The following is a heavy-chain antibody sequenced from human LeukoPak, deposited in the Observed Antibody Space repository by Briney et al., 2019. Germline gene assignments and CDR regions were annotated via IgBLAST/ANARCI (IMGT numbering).Heavy chain of an antibody. CDR3: AKGVVRITMVRGVIIHPGNYYYGMDV. V-gene: IGHV3-23*01. J-gene: IGHJ6*02. CDR2: ISGSGGST. CDR1: GFTFSSYA. D-gene: IGHD3-10*01. Sequence: GGSLRLSCAASGFTFSSYAMSWVRQAPGKGLEWVSAISGSGGSTYYADSVKGRFTISRDNSKNTLYLQMNSLRAEDTAVYYCAKGVVRITMVRGVIIHPGNYYYGMDVWGQGTTVTVSS.